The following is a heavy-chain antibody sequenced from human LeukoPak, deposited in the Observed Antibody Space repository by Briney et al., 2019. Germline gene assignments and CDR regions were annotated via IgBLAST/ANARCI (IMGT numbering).Heavy chain of an antibody. J-gene: IGHJ4*02. V-gene: IGHV4-59*01. CDR2: FPYSGST. D-gene: IGHD7-27*01. Sequence: SETLSLTCTVSRGSISNYYWGWIRQPPGKGLEWIGFFPYSGSTNYNPSLKSRVTISVDTSKNQFSLKLTSVTAADTAVYYCARDGPGDVGFDYWGQGTLVTVSS. CDR1: RGSISNYY. CDR3: ARDGPGDVGFDY.